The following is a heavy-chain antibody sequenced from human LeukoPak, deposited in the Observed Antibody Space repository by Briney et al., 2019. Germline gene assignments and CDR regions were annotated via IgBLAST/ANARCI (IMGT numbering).Heavy chain of an antibody. CDR3: AKGGRQLALDY. V-gene: IGHV3-43*02. CDR1: GFTFDEYT. Sequence: GGSLRLPCAASGFTFDEYTMHWVRQAPGKGLEWVSLISADGGSTNHADSVKGRFSISRDNSKHSLHLQMSSLRTDVTALYYCAKGGRQLALDYWGQGTLVTVSS. J-gene: IGHJ4*02. CDR2: ISADGGST. D-gene: IGHD1-1*01.